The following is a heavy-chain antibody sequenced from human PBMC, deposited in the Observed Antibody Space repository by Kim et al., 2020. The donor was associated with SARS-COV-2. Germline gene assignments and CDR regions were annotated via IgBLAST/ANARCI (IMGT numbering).Heavy chain of an antibody. V-gene: IGHV4-39*01. CDR2: INYGGST. CDR3: ARIHDPYFYLDV. CDR1: GVCLSTSSDH. J-gene: IGHJ6*03. D-gene: IGHD3-9*01. Sequence: SETLSLTCTVSGVCLSTSSDHWGLGWMRQPPEKGLEWIAKINYGGSTYYNPSLKSRVTISEDRFKNEVSLSMTSVTAADTAVYYCARIHDPYFYLDVWG.